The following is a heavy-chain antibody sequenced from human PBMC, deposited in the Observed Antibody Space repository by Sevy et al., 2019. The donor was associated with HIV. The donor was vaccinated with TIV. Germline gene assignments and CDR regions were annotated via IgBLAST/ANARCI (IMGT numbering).Heavy chain of an antibody. J-gene: IGHJ6*02. CDR3: ITDPGYRGYDEEVINYYYYGMDV. CDR1: GFTFSSAW. D-gene: IGHD5-12*01. CDR2: IKSKTDGGTI. V-gene: IGHV3-15*01. Sequence: GGSLRLSCAASGFTFSSAWMSWVRLAPGKGLEWVGRIKSKTDGGTIDYAAPVKSRFTISREDSKNELYLKMNSLKTGDTAVYYCITDPGYRGYDEEVINYYYYGMDVWGQGTTVTVSS.